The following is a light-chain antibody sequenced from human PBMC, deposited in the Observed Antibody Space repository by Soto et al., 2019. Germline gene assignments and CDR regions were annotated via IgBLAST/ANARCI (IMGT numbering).Light chain of an antibody. CDR2: GAS. CDR3: QQYASSPLLT. Sequence: EIVMTQSPATLSVSPGERATLSCRATQNIKSNLAWYQQKPGQAPRLLIYGASTRATGVPGRVSGSGSGTEFTLTISSLQPEDFAVYYCQQYASSPLLTFGGGTKVEIK. J-gene: IGKJ4*01. V-gene: IGKV3-15*01. CDR1: QNIKSN.